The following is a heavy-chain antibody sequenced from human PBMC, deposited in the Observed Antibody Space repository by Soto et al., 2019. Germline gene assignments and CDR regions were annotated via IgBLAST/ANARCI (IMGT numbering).Heavy chain of an antibody. J-gene: IGHJ5*02. CDR2: VYWDEDK. V-gene: IGHV2-5*02. CDR1: GFSLSTRGVG. D-gene: IGHD3-22*01. CDR3: VHTQDQYDSGVYYFWFHP. Sequence: QITLKQSGPTLVKPTQTLTLTCSFSGFSLSTRGVGVGWLRQPPGKALEWLALVYWDEDKRYSPSLRSRLTITKDTSKNQVVLTMTNMDPVDTGTYYCVHTQDQYDSGVYYFWFHPCGQGTLVTVSS.